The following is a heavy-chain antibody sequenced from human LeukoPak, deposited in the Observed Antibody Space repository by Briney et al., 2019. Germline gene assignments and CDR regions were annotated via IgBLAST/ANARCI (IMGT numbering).Heavy chain of an antibody. V-gene: IGHV1-69*13. Sequence: ASVKVSCKASGGTVTNFAISWVRQAPGQGLEWVGGVIPLYGTSSYAQKFQGRVTITADDSTSTVYMELTSLRSEDTAVYYCAGDQAARRNWNDGGDGFDPWGQGTLVTVSS. D-gene: IGHD1-1*01. J-gene: IGHJ5*02. CDR3: AGDQAARRNWNDGGDGFDP. CDR2: VIPLYGTS. CDR1: GGTVTNFA.